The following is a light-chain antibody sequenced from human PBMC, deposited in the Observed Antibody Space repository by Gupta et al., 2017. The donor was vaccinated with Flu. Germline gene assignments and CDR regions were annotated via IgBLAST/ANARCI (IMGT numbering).Light chain of an antibody. CDR1: Y. V-gene: IGLV2-14*01. J-gene: IGLJ3*02. CDR3: RASTSISTLV. CDR2: EVT. Sequence: YVSWYQEHTGKAPKFMISEVTHRPSGVSNRFSGPKSGNTASLTIPGPQAEDEADYSCRASTSISTLVFGGGTTLT.